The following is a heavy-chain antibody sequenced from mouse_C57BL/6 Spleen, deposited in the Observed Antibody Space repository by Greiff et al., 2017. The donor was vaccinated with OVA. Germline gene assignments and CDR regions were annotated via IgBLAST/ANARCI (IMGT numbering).Heavy chain of an antibody. Sequence: DVHLVESGGGLVKPGGSLKLSCAASGFTFSSYAMSWVRQTPEQRLEWVATISDGGSYTYYPDNVKGRFTISRDNAKNNLYLQMSHLKSEDTAMFYCASSDDNDALYYFGYWGKGTTLTVSS. J-gene: IGHJ2*01. CDR1: GFTFSSYA. CDR2: ISDGGSYT. V-gene: IGHV5-4*01. D-gene: IGHD2-4*01. CDR3: ASSDDNDALYYFGY.